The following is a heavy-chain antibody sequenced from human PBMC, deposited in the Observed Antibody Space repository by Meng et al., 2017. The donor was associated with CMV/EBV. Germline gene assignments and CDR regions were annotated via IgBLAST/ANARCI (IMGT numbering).Heavy chain of an antibody. CDR3: ARERQLWSNYYGMDV. D-gene: IGHD5-18*01. J-gene: IGHJ6*02. CDR1: GFTYSSYS. CDR2: ISSSSSYI. Sequence: GESLKISCAASGFTYSSYSMNWVRQAPGKGLEWVSSISSSSSYIYYADSVKGRFTISRDNAKNSLYLQMNSLRAEDTAVYYCARERQLWSNYYGMDVWGQGTTVTVSS. V-gene: IGHV3-21*01.